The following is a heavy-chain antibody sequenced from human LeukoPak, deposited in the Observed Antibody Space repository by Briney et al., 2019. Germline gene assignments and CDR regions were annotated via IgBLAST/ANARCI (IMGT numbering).Heavy chain of an antibody. CDR3: ARTADPHTWAAGYSSGWYEAHYFDY. J-gene: IGHJ4*02. V-gene: IGHV4-39*07. CDR2: IYYSGST. Sequence: SETLSLTCTVSGGSISSSSYYWGWIRQPPGKGLEWIGSIYYSGSTYYNPSLKSRVTISVDTSKNQFSLKLSSVTAADTAVYYCARTADPHTWAAGYSSGWYEAHYFDYWGQGTLVTVSS. D-gene: IGHD6-19*01. CDR1: GGSISSSSYY.